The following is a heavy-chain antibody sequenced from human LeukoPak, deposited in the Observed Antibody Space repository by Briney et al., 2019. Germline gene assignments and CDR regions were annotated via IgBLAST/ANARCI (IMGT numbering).Heavy chain of an antibody. CDR2: INPNSGGT. CDR1: GYTFTGYY. Sequence: ASVKVSCKASGYTFTGYYMHWVRQAPGQGLEWMGWINPNSGGTNYAQKFQGWVTMTRDTSISTAYMELSRLRSDDTAVYYCARSHLPHYYDSSGYGKGVEAFDIWGQGTMVTVSS. J-gene: IGHJ3*02. V-gene: IGHV1-2*04. CDR3: ARSHLPHYYDSSGYGKGVEAFDI. D-gene: IGHD3-22*01.